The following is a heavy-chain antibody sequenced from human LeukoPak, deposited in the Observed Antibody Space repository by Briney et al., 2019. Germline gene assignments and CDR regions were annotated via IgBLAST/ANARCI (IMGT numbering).Heavy chain of an antibody. D-gene: IGHD2-2*02. CDR1: GYTFTGYY. CDR2: VNPNSGGA. J-gene: IGHJ5*02. CDR3: ARAGIVVVPAVIREYWFDP. V-gene: IGHV1-2*02. Sequence: GASVKVSCKASGYTFTGYYIHWVRQAPGQELEWMGWVNPNSGGANYAQRFQGRVTMTRDTSISTAYMELNSLRSDDTAVYYCARAGIVVVPAVIREYWFDPWGQGTLVTVSS.